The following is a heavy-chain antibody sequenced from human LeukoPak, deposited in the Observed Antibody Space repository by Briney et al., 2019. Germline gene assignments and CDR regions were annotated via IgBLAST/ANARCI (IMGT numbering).Heavy chain of an antibody. Sequence: SETLSLTCAVSGGSISSYYWSWIRQPPGKGLEWIGYIYYSGSTNYNPSLKSRVTISVDTSENQFSLKLSSVTAADTAVYYCARVEEGWFDPWGQGTLVTVSS. V-gene: IGHV4-59*01. J-gene: IGHJ5*02. CDR3: ARVEEGWFDP. CDR2: IYYSGST. CDR1: GGSISSYY.